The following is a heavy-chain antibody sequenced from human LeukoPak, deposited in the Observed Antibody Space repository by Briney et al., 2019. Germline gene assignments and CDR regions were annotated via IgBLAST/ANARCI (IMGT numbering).Heavy chain of an antibody. J-gene: IGHJ4*02. Sequence: GGSLRLSCAASGFTFSSYSMNWVRKAQGKGLGGVSYISSSSSTIYYADSVKGRFTISRDNAKNSLYLLMNSLRAEDTAVYYCARDAQQLVTPFDYWGQGTLVTVSS. CDR1: GFTFSSYS. V-gene: IGHV3-48*01. D-gene: IGHD6-13*01. CDR3: ARDAQQLVTPFDY. CDR2: ISSSSSTI.